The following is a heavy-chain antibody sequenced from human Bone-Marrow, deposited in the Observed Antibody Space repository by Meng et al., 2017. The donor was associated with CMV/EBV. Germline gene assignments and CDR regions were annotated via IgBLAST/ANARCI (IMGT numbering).Heavy chain of an antibody. CDR2: ISYDGSNK. J-gene: IGHJ4*02. D-gene: IGHD6-6*01. Sequence: GESLKISCAASGFTFSSYAMHWVRQAPGKGLEWVAVISYDGSNKYYADSVKGRFTISRVNSKNPLYLQMNSLRAEDTAVYYCARAARGSIAVRASRDYFDYWGQGTLVTVSS. CDR1: GFTFSSYA. CDR3: ARAARGSIAVRASRDYFDY. V-gene: IGHV3-30-3*01.